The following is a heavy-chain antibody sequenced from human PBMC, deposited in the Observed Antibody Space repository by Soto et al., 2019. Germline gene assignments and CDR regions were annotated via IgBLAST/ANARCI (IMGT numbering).Heavy chain of an antibody. CDR1: GFTFDDSA. J-gene: IGHJ4*02. Sequence: EVRLVESGGGLVQPGRSLRLSCAASGFTFDDSAMHWVRQPPGKGLEWVSGISWNSGTIGYADSVRGRFTISRDNAKNSLYLQMNSLRAEDTGLYYCAKDKLTTVTNGGFDYWGQGTLVTVSS. CDR3: AKDKLTTVTNGGFDY. V-gene: IGHV3-9*01. D-gene: IGHD4-17*01. CDR2: ISWNSGTI.